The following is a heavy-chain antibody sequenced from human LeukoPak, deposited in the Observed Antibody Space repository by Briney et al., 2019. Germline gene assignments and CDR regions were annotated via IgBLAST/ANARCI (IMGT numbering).Heavy chain of an antibody. CDR3: ARHRGGGGYHYMDV. J-gene: IGHJ6*03. Sequence: NPSDTLSLTCTVSGGSLGRSNTYWGWIRQTPGKGLEWLVTILHSGYTYNNPSLKSRVTMSVDSSKNQFSLSLSSVTAADTAVYFCARHRGGGGYHYMDVWGKGTTVIVSS. CDR1: GGSLGRSNTY. V-gene: IGHV4-39*01. CDR2: ILHSGYT. D-gene: IGHD2-21*01.